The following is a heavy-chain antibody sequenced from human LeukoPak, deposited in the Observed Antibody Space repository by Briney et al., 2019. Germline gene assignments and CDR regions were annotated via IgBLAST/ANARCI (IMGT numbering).Heavy chain of an antibody. D-gene: IGHD6-19*01. CDR1: GGIFSSYA. CDR2: NVPIFATI. Sequence: SVKVSCKTSGGIFSSYAIAWVRQAPGQGLEWMGANVPIFATIYYAQNFQGRVTITTDESTSTAYMELRSLRSDDTAVYYCARDLPIAVASTELDYWGQGTLVTVSS. V-gene: IGHV1-69*05. J-gene: IGHJ4*02. CDR3: ARDLPIAVASTELDY.